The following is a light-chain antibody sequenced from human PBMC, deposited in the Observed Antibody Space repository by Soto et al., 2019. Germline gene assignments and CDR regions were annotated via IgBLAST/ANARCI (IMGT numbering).Light chain of an antibody. CDR2: WAS. J-gene: IGKJ1*01. CDR1: QNVLYSSNNKNH. Sequence: DIVLTQSPDSLAVSLGERATINCKCSQNVLYSSNNKNHLAWYQQKAGQPPKVLLYWASTRESGVPDRFSGSGSGTDFTLTISSLQAEDVAVYYCQQYYSTPPTFGQGTKVEIK. CDR3: QQYYSTPPT. V-gene: IGKV4-1*01.